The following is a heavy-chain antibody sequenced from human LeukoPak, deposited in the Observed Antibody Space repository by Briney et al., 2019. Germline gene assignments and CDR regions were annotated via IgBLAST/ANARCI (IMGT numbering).Heavy chain of an antibody. CDR1: GGSISSGGYS. D-gene: IGHD1-26*01. Sequence: PSETLSLTCTVSGGSISSGGYSWSWIRQPPGKGLEWIGYTYHSGSTYYNPSLKSRVTISVDRSKNQFSLKLSSVTAADTAVYYCARDTSGSLDIWGQGTMVTVSS. CDR3: ARDTSGSLDI. CDR2: TYHSGST. V-gene: IGHV4-30-2*01. J-gene: IGHJ3*02.